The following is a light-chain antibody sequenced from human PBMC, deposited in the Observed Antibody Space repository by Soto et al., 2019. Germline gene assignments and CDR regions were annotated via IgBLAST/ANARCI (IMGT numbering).Light chain of an antibody. Sequence: QSALTQPPSASGSPGQSVTISCTGTSTDVGGYDYVSWYQQHPGKVPKLMIYEVNKRPSGVPERFSGSKSGNTASLTVSGLQPEDEAYYYGTSYAGGNNVVGTGTKPTVL. CDR3: TSYAGGNNV. V-gene: IGLV2-8*01. J-gene: IGLJ1*01. CDR1: STDVGGYDY. CDR2: EVN.